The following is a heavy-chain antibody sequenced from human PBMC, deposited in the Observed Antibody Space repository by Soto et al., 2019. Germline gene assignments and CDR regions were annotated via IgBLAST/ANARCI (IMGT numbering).Heavy chain of an antibody. CDR1: GGSFSGYY. CDR2: INHSGST. Sequence: SETLSLTCAVYGGSFSGYYWSWIRQPPGKGLEWIGEINHSGSTNYNPSLKSRVTRSVDTSKNQFSLKLSAVTAADTAVYYCARGTWRRFRDWFDPWGQGTLVTVS. J-gene: IGHJ5*02. D-gene: IGHD5-12*01. V-gene: IGHV4-34*01. CDR3: ARGTWRRFRDWFDP.